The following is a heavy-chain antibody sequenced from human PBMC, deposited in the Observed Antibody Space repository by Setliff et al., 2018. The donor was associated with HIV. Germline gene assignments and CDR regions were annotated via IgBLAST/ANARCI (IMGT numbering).Heavy chain of an antibody. CDR2: INTNTGNQ. D-gene: IGHD3-22*01. V-gene: IGHV7-4-1*02. J-gene: IGHJ4*02. CDR3: TADVKTGRDTSGYYYGELDY. Sequence: ASVKVSCKASGYTFTSYAMNWVRQAPGQGLEWMGWINTNTGNQTYAQGFTGRFVFSLDTSVSTAYLQISSLKAEDTAVYYCTADVKTGRDTSGYYYGELDYWGQGTLVTVSS. CDR1: GYTFTSYA.